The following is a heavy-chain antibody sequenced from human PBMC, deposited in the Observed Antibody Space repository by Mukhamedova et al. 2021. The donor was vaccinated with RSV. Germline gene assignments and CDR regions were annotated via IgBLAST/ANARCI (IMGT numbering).Heavy chain of an antibody. V-gene: IGHV5-51*01. J-gene: IGHJ4*02. CDR3: ARQYGSGSLDF. CDR2: IYPGDSDS. D-gene: IGHD3-10*01. Sequence: EYMGIIYPGDSDSRYSPSFQGQVTISADTSITTAYLQWSSLKASDPAIYYCARQYGSGSLDFWGQGTLVTVSS.